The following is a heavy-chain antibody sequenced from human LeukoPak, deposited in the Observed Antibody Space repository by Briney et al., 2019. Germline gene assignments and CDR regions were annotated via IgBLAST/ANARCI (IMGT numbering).Heavy chain of an antibody. D-gene: IGHD3-22*01. Sequence: GGSLRLSCAASGFTFSSYWMSWVRQAPGKGLEWVANIKQDGSEKYYVDSVKGRFTISRDNAKNSLYLQMNSLRAEDTAVYYCARDLTMLVVVFGLGYFDYWGQGTLVTVSS. V-gene: IGHV3-7*01. CDR3: ARDLTMLVVVFGLGYFDY. CDR2: IKQDGSEK. J-gene: IGHJ4*02. CDR1: GFTFSSYW.